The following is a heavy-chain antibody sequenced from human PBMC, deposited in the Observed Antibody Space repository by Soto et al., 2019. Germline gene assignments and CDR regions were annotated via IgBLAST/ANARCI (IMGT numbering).Heavy chain of an antibody. D-gene: IGHD1-7*01. CDR2: IIPVFGSP. V-gene: IGHV1-69*01. Sequence: QLQLVQSGAEVKKPGSSVKVSCKASGGFVRSDPISWVRRAPGQGPEWIGGIIPVFGSPTYAEKLQGRVTITADESPRTASLELPSLKSEDTAVYFCAKGEGQWELPLWGQGTQVTVSS. CDR1: GGFVRSDP. CDR3: AKGEGQWELPL. J-gene: IGHJ4*02.